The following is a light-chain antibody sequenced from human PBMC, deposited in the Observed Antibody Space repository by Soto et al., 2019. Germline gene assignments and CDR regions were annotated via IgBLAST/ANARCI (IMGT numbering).Light chain of an antibody. Sequence: DIQLTQSPSFLSASEGDRVTITCRASQDISSYLAWYQQKPGKAPELLIYAASTLQSGVPSRFSGSGSGTEFTLAISSLQPEDFATYYCQQFNSDLMYTFGQGTKLEIK. CDR3: QQFNSDLMYT. V-gene: IGKV1-9*01. CDR2: AAS. CDR1: QDISSY. J-gene: IGKJ2*01.